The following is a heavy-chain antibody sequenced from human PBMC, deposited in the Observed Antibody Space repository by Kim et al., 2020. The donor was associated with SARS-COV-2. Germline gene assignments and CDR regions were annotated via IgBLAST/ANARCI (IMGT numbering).Heavy chain of an antibody. CDR2: IYHSGST. Sequence: SETLSLTCAVSGGSISSSNWWSWVRQPPGKGLEWIGEIYHSGSTNYNPSLKSRVTISVDKSKNQFSLKLSSVTAADKAVYYCARDQQTYYYDSSGYAHAFDIWGQGTMVTVSS. D-gene: IGHD3-22*01. V-gene: IGHV4-4*02. J-gene: IGHJ3*02. CDR3: ARDQQTYYYDSSGYAHAFDI. CDR1: GGSISSSNW.